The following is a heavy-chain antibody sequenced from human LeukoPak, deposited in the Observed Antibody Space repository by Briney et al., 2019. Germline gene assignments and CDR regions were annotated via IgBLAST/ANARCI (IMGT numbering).Heavy chain of an antibody. CDR3: ATLIVVVPAATDY. V-gene: IGHV3-21*01. CDR2: ISSSSSYI. Sequence: PGGSLRLSCAASGFTFSSYSMNWVRQAPGKGLEWVSSISSSSSYIYYADSVKGRFTISRDNAKNSLYLQMNSLRAEDTAVYYCATLIVVVPAATDYWGQGTLVTVSS. J-gene: IGHJ4*02. D-gene: IGHD2-2*01. CDR1: GFTFSSYS.